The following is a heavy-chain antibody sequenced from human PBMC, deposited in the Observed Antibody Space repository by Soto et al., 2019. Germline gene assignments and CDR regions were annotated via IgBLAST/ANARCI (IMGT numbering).Heavy chain of an antibody. J-gene: IGHJ3*02. CDR3: TRENIENCDGLYDAFDI. CDR1: GYTFTDYY. D-gene: IGHD2-15*01. Sequence: ASVKVSCKXSGYTFTDYYTHWVRQAPGQGLEWMGWMNPKSGGAYFAQKFQGRVTLTRDTSIGTAYIEVNSLTSDDTAVYFCTRENIENCDGLYDAFDIWGQGTTVTVSS. V-gene: IGHV1-2*02. CDR2: MNPKSGGA.